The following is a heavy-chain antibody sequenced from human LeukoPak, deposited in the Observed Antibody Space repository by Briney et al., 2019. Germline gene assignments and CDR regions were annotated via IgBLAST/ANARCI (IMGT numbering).Heavy chain of an antibody. CDR1: GYTFTGYY. Sequence: ASVKVSCKASGYTFTGYYMHWVRQAPGQGLEWMGWINPNSGGTNYAQKFQGRVTMTRDTSISTAYMELSRLRSDDTAVYYCARVFTIFGVVIWAPRAFDIWGQGTMVTVSS. V-gene: IGHV1-2*02. CDR3: ARVFTIFGVVIWAPRAFDI. J-gene: IGHJ3*02. CDR2: INPNSGGT. D-gene: IGHD3-3*01.